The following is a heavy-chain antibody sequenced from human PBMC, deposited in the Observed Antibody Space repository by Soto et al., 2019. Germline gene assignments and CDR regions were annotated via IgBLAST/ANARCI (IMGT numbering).Heavy chain of an antibody. CDR1: GYTFTSYG. CDR3: ARGYDILTGYPLPFDY. D-gene: IGHD3-9*01. Sequence: ASVKVSCKASGYTFTSYGISWVRQAPGQGLEWMGWISAYNGNTNYAQKLQGRVTMTTDTSTSTAYMELRSLRSDDTAVYYCARGYDILTGYPLPFDYWGQGTLVTVSS. J-gene: IGHJ4*02. CDR2: ISAYNGNT. V-gene: IGHV1-18*01.